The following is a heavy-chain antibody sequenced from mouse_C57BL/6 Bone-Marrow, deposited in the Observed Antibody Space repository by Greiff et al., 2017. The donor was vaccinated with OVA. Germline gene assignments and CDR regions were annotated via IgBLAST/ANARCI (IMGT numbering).Heavy chain of an antibody. CDR1: GFTFSDFY. CDR3: ARDAFGYPGYFDV. CDR2: SRNKANDYTT. D-gene: IGHD1-2*01. J-gene: IGHJ1*03. Sequence: EVKVVESGGGLVQSGRSLRLSCATSGFTFSDFYMEWVRQAPGKGLEWIAASRNKANDYTTEYSASVKGRFIVSRDTSQSILYLQMNALRAEDTAIYYCARDAFGYPGYFDVWGTGTTVTVSS. V-gene: IGHV7-1*01.